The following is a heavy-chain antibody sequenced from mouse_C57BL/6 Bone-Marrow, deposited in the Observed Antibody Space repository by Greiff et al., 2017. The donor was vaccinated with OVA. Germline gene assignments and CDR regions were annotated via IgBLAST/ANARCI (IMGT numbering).Heavy chain of an antibody. CDR2: ISSGGSYT. CDR1: GFTFSSYG. D-gene: IGHD1-1*01. V-gene: IGHV5-6*01. CDR3: ARPLITTVVDY. Sequence: EVPGVESGGDLVKPGGSLKLSCAASGFTFSSYGMSWVRQTPDKRLEWVATISSGGSYTYYPDSVKGRFTISRDNAKNTLYLQMSSLKSEDTAMYYCARPLITTVVDYWGQGTTLTVSS. J-gene: IGHJ2*01.